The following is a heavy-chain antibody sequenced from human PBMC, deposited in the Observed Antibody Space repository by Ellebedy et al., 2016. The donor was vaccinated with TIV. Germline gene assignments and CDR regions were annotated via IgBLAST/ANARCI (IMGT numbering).Heavy chain of an antibody. V-gene: IGHV3-7*01. Sequence: PGGSLRLSCAASGFTLSRHWMSWVRQGPGKGLEWVANINQDGGEKNYVDSVRGRFTISRDNAKNSLYLQMNSLRAEDTAVYYCARVEVGRSGPSNGMDVWGQGTTVTVSS. CDR2: INQDGGEK. CDR3: ARVEVGRSGPSNGMDV. J-gene: IGHJ6*02. CDR1: GFTLSRHW. D-gene: IGHD6-19*01.